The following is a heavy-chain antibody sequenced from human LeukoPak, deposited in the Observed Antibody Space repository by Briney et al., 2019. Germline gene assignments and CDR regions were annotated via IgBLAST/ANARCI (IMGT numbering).Heavy chain of an antibody. CDR3: ARSIAPAKRWFDP. CDR1: GFTVSSNY. Sequence: GGSLRLSCAASGFTVSSNYMSWVRQAPGKGLEWVSVIYSGGSTYYADSVKGRFTISRDNSKNTLYPQMNSLRAEDTAVYYCARSIAPAKRWFDPWGQGTLVTVSS. D-gene: IGHD2-15*01. J-gene: IGHJ5*02. CDR2: IYSGGST. V-gene: IGHV3-66*02.